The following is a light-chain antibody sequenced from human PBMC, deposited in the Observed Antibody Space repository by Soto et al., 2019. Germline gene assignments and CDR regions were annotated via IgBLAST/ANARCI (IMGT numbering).Light chain of an antibody. CDR2: AAS. CDR3: QHRSNWLLWFT. Sequence: IVLTQSPAPLSLSPGERATLSCRASQSVSSYLAWYQQKPGQAPRLLIYAASNRATGIPARFSGSGSGTYFTLTISSLEPEDFAFYYCQHRSNWLLWFTFGTGTTVDV. CDR1: QSVSSY. J-gene: IGKJ3*01. V-gene: IGKV3-11*01.